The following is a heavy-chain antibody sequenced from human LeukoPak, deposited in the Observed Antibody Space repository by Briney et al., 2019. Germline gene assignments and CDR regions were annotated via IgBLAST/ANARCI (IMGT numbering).Heavy chain of an antibody. CDR2: ISYDGSNK. CDR3: AKSWNYYDSSGDDALDI. Sequence: GGSLRLSCAASGFTFSNYGMHWVRQAPGKGLEWVAVISYDGSNKYYADSVKGRFTISRDNSKNTLYLQMNSLRVEDTAVYYCAKSWNYYDSSGDDALDIWGQGTMVTVSS. J-gene: IGHJ3*02. V-gene: IGHV3-30*18. CDR1: GFTFSNYG. D-gene: IGHD3-22*01.